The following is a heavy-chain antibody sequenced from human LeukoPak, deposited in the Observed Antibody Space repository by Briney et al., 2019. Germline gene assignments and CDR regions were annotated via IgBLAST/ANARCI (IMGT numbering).Heavy chain of an antibody. V-gene: IGHV4-39*07. Sequence: SETLSLTCTVSGGSISSRSYYWAWIRQPPGKGLEWIGSIHYSGSTYYNPSLQSRVTISIDTSKNQFSLKLRFVTAADTAVYYCARVRCSGGSCPYYYYYYYMEVWGKGTTVTVSS. D-gene: IGHD2-15*01. CDR3: ARVRCSGGSCPYYYYYYYMEV. CDR2: IHYSGST. CDR1: GGSISSRSYY. J-gene: IGHJ6*03.